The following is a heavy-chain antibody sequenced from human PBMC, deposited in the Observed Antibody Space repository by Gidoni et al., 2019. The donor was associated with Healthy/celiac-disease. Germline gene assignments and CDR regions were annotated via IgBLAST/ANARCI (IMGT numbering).Heavy chain of an antibody. V-gene: IGHV3-9*01. CDR1: GFPFDDYG. CDR2: IRWNSGTI. CDR3: AKDSRGYGGHFDY. Sequence: EVQLVESGGGLVQPGRSLRLSCAASGFPFDDYGMHWVRQAPGKGLEWVSDIRWNSGTIGYADSVKGRFTISRDNVKNSLYLQRNSLRAEDTAFYYCAKDSRGYGGHFDYWGQGTLVTVSS. J-gene: IGHJ4*02. D-gene: IGHD5-12*01.